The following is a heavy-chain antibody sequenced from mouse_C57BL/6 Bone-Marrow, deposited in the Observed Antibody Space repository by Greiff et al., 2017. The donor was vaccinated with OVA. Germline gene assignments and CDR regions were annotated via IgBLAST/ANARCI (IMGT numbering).Heavy chain of an antibody. V-gene: IGHV3-5*01. CDR3: ARDPYYYGSSYWYFDV. CDR2: IYYSGTI. J-gene: IGHJ1*03. CDR1: GISITTGNYR. D-gene: IGHD1-1*01. Sequence: EVQGVESGPGLVKPSQTVFLTCTVTGISITTGNYRWSWIRQFPGNKLEWIGYIYYSGTITYNPSLTSRTTITRDTPKNQFFLEMNSLTAEDTATYYCARDPYYYGSSYWYFDVWGTGTTVTVSS.